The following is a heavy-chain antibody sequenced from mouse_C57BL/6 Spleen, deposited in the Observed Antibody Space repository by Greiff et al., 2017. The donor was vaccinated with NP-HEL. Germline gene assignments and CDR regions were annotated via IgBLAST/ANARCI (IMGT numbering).Heavy chain of an antibody. CDR1: GFNIKDDY. V-gene: IGHV14-4*01. CDR3: TTPVGNYYDY. Sequence: EVQLQQSGAELVRPGASVKLSCTASGFNIKDDYMHWVKQRPEQGLEWIGWLDPENGDTEYASKFQGKATITADTSSNTAYLQLSSLTSEDTAVYYCTTPVGNYYDYWGQGTTLTVSS. J-gene: IGHJ2*01. CDR2: LDPENGDT. D-gene: IGHD3-1*01.